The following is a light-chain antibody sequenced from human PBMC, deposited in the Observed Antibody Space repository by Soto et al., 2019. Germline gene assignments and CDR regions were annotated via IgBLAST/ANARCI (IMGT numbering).Light chain of an antibody. CDR1: SSDVGTYNY. Sequence: QSALTQPRSVPGSPGQSVTISCTGTSSDVGTYNYVSWYQQHPGKAPKLVIYDVRKRPSGVPDRFSGSKSGNTASLTISGLQADDEADYYCCSYAGNYIFVFGTGTKVTVL. J-gene: IGLJ1*01. V-gene: IGLV2-11*01. CDR3: CSYAGNYIFV. CDR2: DVR.